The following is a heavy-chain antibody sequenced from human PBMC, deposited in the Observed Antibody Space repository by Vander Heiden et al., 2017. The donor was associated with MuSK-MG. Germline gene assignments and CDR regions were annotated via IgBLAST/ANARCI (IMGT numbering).Heavy chain of an antibody. CDR3: ARAGYCSSTSCYFGFSYYGMDV. J-gene: IGHJ6*02. CDR2: INHSGST. CDR1: GGSFSGYY. V-gene: IGHV4-34*01. D-gene: IGHD2-2*03. Sequence: VQLQQWGAGLLKPSETLSLTCAVYGGSFSGYYWSWIRQPPGKGLEWIGEINHSGSTNYNPSLKSRVTISVDTSKNQFSLKLSSVTAADTAVYYCARAGYCSSTSCYFGFSYYGMDVWGQGTTVTVSS.